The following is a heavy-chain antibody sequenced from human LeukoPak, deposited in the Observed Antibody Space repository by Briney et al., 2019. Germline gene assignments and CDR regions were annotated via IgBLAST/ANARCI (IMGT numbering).Heavy chain of an antibody. CDR1: GGTFSSYA. D-gene: IGHD4-17*01. J-gene: IGHJ4*02. CDR2: IIPIFGTA. V-gene: IGHV1-69*13. Sequence: ASVKVSCKASGGTFSSYAISWVRQAPGQGLEWMGGIIPIFGTANYAQKFQGRVTITAVESTSTAYMELSSLRSEDTAVYYCARSPSRYYFDYWGQGTLVTVSS. CDR3: ARSPSRYYFDY.